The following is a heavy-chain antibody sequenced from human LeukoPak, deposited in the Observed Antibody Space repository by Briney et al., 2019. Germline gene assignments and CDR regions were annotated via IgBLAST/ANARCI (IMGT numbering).Heavy chain of an antibody. CDR2: ISGSGGST. J-gene: IGHJ4*02. V-gene: IGHV3-23*01. CDR1: GFTFNSYG. CDR3: AKGDRSGYDYFDY. D-gene: IGHD3-22*01. Sequence: GGSLRLSCAASGFTFNSYGMNWVRQAPGKGLEWVSLISGSGGSTYYTDSVKGRFTIFRDNSKNTVYLQMNSLRAEDTAVYYCAKGDRSGYDYFDYWGQGTLVTVSS.